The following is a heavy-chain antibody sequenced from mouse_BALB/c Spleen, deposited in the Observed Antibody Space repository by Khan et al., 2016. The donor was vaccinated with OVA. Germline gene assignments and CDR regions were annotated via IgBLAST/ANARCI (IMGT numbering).Heavy chain of an antibody. CDR3: AISGSYCWFAY. V-gene: IGHV14-1*02. Sequence: VQLQQSGAELVRPGALVKLSCKATGFNIKDYYMHWVKQRPEQGLEWIGWIDPENGNTIYDPKFQGKASITADTSSNTAYLHLSSLTSEDTAVSYGAISGSYCWFAYWGQGTLVTVSA. CDR1: GFNIKDYY. CDR2: IDPENGNT. J-gene: IGHJ3*01. D-gene: IGHD1-1*02.